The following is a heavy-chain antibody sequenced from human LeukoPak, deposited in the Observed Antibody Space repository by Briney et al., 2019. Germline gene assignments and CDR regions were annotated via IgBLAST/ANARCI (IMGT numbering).Heavy chain of an antibody. J-gene: IGHJ4*02. CDR2: ISGSGGST. Sequence: GGSLRLSCAASGFTFSSSAMSWVRQAPGKGMEWVSSISGSGGSTYYADSVKGRFTISRDNSKNTLYLQMNSLRDEDTAVYYCAKVLWGFNVYYFDYWGQGTLVTVSS. V-gene: IGHV3-23*01. D-gene: IGHD3-16*01. CDR1: GFTFSSSA. CDR3: AKVLWGFNVYYFDY.